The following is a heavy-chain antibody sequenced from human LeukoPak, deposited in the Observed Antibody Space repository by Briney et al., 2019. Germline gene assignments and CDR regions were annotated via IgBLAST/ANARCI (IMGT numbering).Heavy chain of an antibody. V-gene: IGHV4-39*01. CDR2: INYSGCT. J-gene: IGHJ4*02. Sequence: PWETLSLTCTVSGGSISSSRYYWGWIRQPPGKGLEWIGSINYSGCTYYNPSLKSRLTISVDTSKNHCSLKLSSVTAADTAVYCCARQYCSSTSCLFDCWGQGTLATVSS. CDR1: GGSISSSRYY. D-gene: IGHD2-2*01. CDR3: ARQYCSSTSCLFDC.